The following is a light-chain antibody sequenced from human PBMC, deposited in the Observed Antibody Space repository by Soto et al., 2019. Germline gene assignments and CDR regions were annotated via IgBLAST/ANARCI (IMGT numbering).Light chain of an antibody. J-gene: IGLJ2*01. CDR2: DTS. CDR1: TGTLTSGHF. CDR3: LFYYITIRI. V-gene: IGLV7-46*01. Sequence: QSVVTQEPSLTVSPGGTVTLTCASSTGTLTSGHFPYWFQQKPGQAPRALIFDTSNRHSWTPARFSGSLLGGKAALTLSGAQPDDEADYYCLFYYITIRIFGGGTKLTVL.